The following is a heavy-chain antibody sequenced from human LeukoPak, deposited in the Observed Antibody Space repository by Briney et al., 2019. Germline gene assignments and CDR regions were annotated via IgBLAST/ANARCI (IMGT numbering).Heavy chain of an antibody. CDR1: EFTFSSYW. D-gene: IGHD3-10*01. J-gene: IGHJ4*02. CDR3: ASPRGASYYGSGSYYPFDY. V-gene: IGHV3-30*07. CDR2: IKSDGSDE. Sequence: GGSLRLSCAASEFTFSSYWMSWVRQAPGKGLEWVAFIKSDGSDEYYADSVKGRFTISRDNSKNILYLQMNSLRAEDTAVYYCASPRGASYYGSGSYYPFDYWGQGTLVTVSS.